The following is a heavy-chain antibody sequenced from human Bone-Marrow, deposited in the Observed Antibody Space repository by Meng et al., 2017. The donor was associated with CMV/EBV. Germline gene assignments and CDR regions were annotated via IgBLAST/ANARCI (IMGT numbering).Heavy chain of an antibody. J-gene: IGHJ4*02. V-gene: IGHV3-30*04. D-gene: IGHD2-15*01. CDR1: GFTLSSYP. Sequence: ISCAASGFTLSSYPMHWVRQAPGKGLEWVAFISFDGKDKFYAGSVKGRFTISRDNAKNTLYLQMNSLRAEDTAVYYCARHQGSPHFDYWGQGTLVTVSS. CDR3: ARHQGSPHFDY. CDR2: ISFDGKDK.